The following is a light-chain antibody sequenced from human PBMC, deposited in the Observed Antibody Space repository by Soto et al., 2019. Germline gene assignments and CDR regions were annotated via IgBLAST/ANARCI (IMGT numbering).Light chain of an antibody. J-gene: IGKJ4*01. CDR2: ATS. CDR1: QGIAPN. Sequence: DVQMTQSPSSLSAFAGDRVTITCRASQGIAPNLAWFQQKPGKVPKLLIYATSTLPSGVPSRFSGSGSGTDFTLTINSLQPEDVGTYYCQKYNSAPLTFGGGTKVEI. CDR3: QKYNSAPLT. V-gene: IGKV1-27*01.